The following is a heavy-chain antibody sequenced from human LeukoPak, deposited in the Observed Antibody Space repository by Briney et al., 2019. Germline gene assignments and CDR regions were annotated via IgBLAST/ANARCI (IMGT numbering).Heavy chain of an antibody. D-gene: IGHD3-16*01. CDR3: AKFGGVDY. Sequence: GSPRLSCAAPGFTLSSYAMSWGRQAPGKGLEWVSAISGSGGSTYYADSVKGRFTISRDNSKNTLYLQMNSLRAEDTAVYYCAKFGGVDYWGQGTLVTVSS. J-gene: IGHJ4*02. V-gene: IGHV3-23*01. CDR1: GFTLSSYA. CDR2: ISGSGGST.